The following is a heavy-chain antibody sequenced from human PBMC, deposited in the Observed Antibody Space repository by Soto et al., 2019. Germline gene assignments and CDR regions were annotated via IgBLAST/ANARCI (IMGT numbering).Heavy chain of an antibody. CDR1: GGSISTYY. D-gene: IGHD3-3*01. Sequence: PSETLSLTCTVSGGSISTYYWNWIRLSPGKGLEWIGYIYRTGSTHYNPSLNSRVAISLDTSRNRFSPKLNSVTAADTAVYFCARQIGDDPFDIWGQGTTVTVSS. J-gene: IGHJ3*02. CDR2: IYRTGST. CDR3: ARQIGDDPFDI. V-gene: IGHV4-59*01.